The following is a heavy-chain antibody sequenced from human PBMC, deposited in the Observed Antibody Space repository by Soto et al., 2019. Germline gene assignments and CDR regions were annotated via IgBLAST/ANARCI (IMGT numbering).Heavy chain of an antibody. V-gene: IGHV1-18*01. CDR3: AMVDVYVTPSPQDV. D-gene: IGHD3-16*01. Sequence: QVQLVQSGAEVKNPGASVKVSCKASGYTFTRYGIGWARQAPGQGLEWMGWINTYNGNTNYAQNAQGRVTLTTDKPKRTADREPRSLRPNDTAIYYCAMVDVYVTPSPQDVWGQGTTVIVSS. J-gene: IGHJ6*02. CDR2: INTYNGNT. CDR1: GYTFTRYG.